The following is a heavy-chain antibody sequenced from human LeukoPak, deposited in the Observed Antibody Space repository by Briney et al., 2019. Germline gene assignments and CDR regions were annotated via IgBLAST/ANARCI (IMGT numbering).Heavy chain of an antibody. D-gene: IGHD1-26*01. CDR1: GSSFGGYS. Sequence: SETLSLTCAVYGSSFGGYSWSWIRQSPGKGLEWIGEINHSGSTNYNPSLKSRVTVSADTSKTQFSLELSSVTAADTAVYYCARGLKWDFVEARLWNYWGQGTLVTVSS. CDR3: ARGLKWDFVEARLWNY. V-gene: IGHV4-34*01. CDR2: INHSGST. J-gene: IGHJ4*02.